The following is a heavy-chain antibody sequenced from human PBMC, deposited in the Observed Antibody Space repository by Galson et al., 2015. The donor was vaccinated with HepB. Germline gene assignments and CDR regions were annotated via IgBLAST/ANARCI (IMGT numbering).Heavy chain of an antibody. J-gene: IGHJ6*02. V-gene: IGHV3-48*04. Sequence: SLRLSCAGSEFIFSRYSMNWVRQAPGKGPEWLAFISSDSKTIYYADSVRGQFTISRDNAKNSLYLQMNNLRAEDTAVYYCAMTLRVYYYGMDVWGQGTTVGVSS. CDR1: EFIFSRYS. CDR2: ISSDSKTI. CDR3: AMTLRVYYYGMDV. D-gene: IGHD3-16*01.